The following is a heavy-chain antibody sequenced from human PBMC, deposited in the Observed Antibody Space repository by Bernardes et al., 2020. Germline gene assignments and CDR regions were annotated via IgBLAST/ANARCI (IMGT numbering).Heavy chain of an antibody. CDR3: AREPEAATYRGFDY. V-gene: IGHV4-4*02. D-gene: IGHD2-15*01. CDR1: GGSISTNNW. CDR2: IYHSGTA. J-gene: IGHJ4*02. Sequence: SATLSLTCAVSGGSISTNNWWMWVRQPPGKGPEWIGEIYHSGTANYNPSLESRVTMSVDKSKNEIYLKITSLTAADTAVYFCAREPEAATYRGFDYWGQGTLVTVSS.